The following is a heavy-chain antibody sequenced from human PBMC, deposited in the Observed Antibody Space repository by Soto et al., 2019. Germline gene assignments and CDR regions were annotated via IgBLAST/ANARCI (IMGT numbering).Heavy chain of an antibody. J-gene: IGHJ4*02. CDR3: TSVVVVPAAEPKIDY. CDR2: IKSKTDGGTT. V-gene: IGHV3-15*01. Sequence: GGSLRLSCAASGFTFSNAWMSWVRQAPGKGLEWVGRIKSKTDGGTTDYAAPVKGRFTISRDDSKNTLYLQMNSLKTEDTAVYYCTSVVVVPAAEPKIDYWGQGTLVTVSS. D-gene: IGHD2-2*01. CDR1: GFTFSNAW.